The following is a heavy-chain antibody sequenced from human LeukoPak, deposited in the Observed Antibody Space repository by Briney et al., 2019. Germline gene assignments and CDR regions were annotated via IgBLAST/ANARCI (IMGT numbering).Heavy chain of an antibody. D-gene: IGHD3-3*01. CDR1: GGSISSYY. CDR3: ARGTTPPYYDFWSGYYRAYYFDY. V-gene: IGHV4-59*01. CDR2: IYYSGST. Sequence: SETLSLTCTVSGGSISSYYWSWIRQPPGKGLEWIGYIYYSGSTNYNPSLKSRVAISLDTSKNQFSLKLSSVTAADTAVYYCARGTTPPYYDFWSGYYRAYYFDYWGQGTLVTVSS. J-gene: IGHJ4*02.